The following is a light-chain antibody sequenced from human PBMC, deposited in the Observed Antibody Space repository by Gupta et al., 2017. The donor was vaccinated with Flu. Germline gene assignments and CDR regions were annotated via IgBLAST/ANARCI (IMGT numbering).Light chain of an antibody. CDR1: QNINNW. J-gene: IGKJ3*01. V-gene: IGKV1-5*03. CDR2: KAS. Sequence: STLSASVGDRVTIACRASQNINNWLAWYQQKPGKAPKLLIYKASSLQNGVPSRFSGSGSGTEFTLTISSRQPDDFAPYYCQQYNSYSIFTFGHGTKVDIK. CDR3: QQYNSYSIFT.